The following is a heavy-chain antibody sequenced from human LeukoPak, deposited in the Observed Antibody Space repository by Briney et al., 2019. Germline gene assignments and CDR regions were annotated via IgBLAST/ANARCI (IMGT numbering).Heavy chain of an antibody. D-gene: IGHD3-3*01. CDR1: GFTFSDYY. CDR3: ARDLAYYDFWSGYYTGPSDY. Sequence: AGGSLRLSCAASGFTFSDYYMSWIRQAPGKGLEWVSYISSSGSTIYYADSVKGRFTISRDNAKNSLYLQMNSLIAEDTAVYYCARDLAYYDFWSGYYTGPSDYWGQGTLVTVSS. J-gene: IGHJ4*02. CDR2: ISSSGSTI. V-gene: IGHV3-11*04.